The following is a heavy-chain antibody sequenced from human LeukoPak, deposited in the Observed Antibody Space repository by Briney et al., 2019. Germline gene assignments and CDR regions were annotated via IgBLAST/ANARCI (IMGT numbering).Heavy chain of an antibody. J-gene: IGHJ4*02. V-gene: IGHV3-23*01. D-gene: IGHD6-6*01. CDR2: ISDSGGIT. CDR3: AKNTQYSGYYDC. Sequence: PGGSLRLSCAASGFTFSSYPMTRVRQAPGKGPEWVSFISDSGGITYYADSVKGRFTISRDNSKNTLYLQMNSLRAEDTAVYYCAKNTQYSGYYDCWGQGTLVAVSS. CDR1: GFTFSSYP.